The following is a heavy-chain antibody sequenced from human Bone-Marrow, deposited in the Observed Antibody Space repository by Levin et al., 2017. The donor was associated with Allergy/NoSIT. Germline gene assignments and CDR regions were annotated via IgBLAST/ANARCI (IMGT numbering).Heavy chain of an antibody. J-gene: IGHJ5*02. V-gene: IGHV4-39*01. CDR3: ARQLRGSCSSTSCYAFDP. D-gene: IGHD2-2*01. Sequence: GSLRLSCTVSGGSISSSSHYWGWIRQPPGKGLEWIGSIYYSGSTYNNPSLKSRVTISVDTSKNQFSLRLSSVTAADTAVYYCARQLRGSCSSTSCYAFDPWGQGTLVTVSS. CDR2: IYYSGST. CDR1: GGSISSSSHY.